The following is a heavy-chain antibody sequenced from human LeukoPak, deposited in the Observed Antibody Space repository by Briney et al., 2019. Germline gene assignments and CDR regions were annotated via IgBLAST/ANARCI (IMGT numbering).Heavy chain of an antibody. Sequence: GASVEVSCKASGGTFSSCAISWVRQAPGQGLEWMGRIIPILGIANYAQKFQGRVTITADKSTSTAYMELSSLRSEDTAVYYCASSLINVDTAMVDYWGQGTLVTVSS. V-gene: IGHV1-69*04. J-gene: IGHJ4*02. CDR1: GGTFSSCA. D-gene: IGHD5-18*01. CDR2: IIPILGIA. CDR3: ASSLINVDTAMVDY.